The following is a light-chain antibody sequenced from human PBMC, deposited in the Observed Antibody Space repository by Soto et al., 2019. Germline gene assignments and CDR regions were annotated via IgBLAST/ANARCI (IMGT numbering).Light chain of an antibody. CDR1: QGIRDE. J-gene: IGKJ1*01. CDR2: AAS. CDR3: LQDYDYPRT. Sequence: AIQMTQSPSSLSASVGDRVTITCRASQGIRDELGWYQQKAGKAPNLLISAASRLQSGVPSRFSGSGSGTDFTLTISSLQTEDFATYYCLQDYDYPRTFGQGTKVELK. V-gene: IGKV1-6*01.